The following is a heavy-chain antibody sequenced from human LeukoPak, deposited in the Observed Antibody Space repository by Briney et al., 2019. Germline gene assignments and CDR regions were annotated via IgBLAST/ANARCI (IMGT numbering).Heavy chain of an antibody. V-gene: IGHV3-30-3*01. CDR1: GFTFSRYA. D-gene: IGHD2-2*02. CDR2: ISYDESNK. CDR3: ARAPAAIRAFDY. Sequence: GGSLRLSCAASGFTFSRYAMHWVRQAPGKGLEWVAVISYDESNKYYADSVKGRFTTSRDNSKNTLYLQMNSLRAEDTAVYYCARAPAAIRAFDYWGQGTLVTVSS. J-gene: IGHJ4*02.